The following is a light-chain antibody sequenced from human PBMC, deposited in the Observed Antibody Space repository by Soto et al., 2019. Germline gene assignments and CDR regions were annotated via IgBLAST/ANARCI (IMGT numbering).Light chain of an antibody. CDR2: DVS. J-gene: IGLJ2*01. CDR1: SSDVGGYNY. V-gene: IGLV2-11*01. CDR3: CSYAGSYTFVV. Sequence: QSALTQPRSVSGSPGQSVTISCTGTSSDVGGYNYVSWYQQHPGKAPKLMIYDVSKRPSGVPDRFSGSKSGNTASLTISGRQADDEADYYCCSYAGSYTFVVFGGGTKLTVL.